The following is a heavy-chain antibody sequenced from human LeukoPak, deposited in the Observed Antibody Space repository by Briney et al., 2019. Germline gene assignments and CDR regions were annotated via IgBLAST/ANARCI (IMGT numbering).Heavy chain of an antibody. CDR2: ISTSGST. J-gene: IGHJ6*03. CDR3: ARQTTFGEIYYYYMDV. D-gene: IGHD3-10*01. Sequence: SETLSLTCTVSGGSISSGSYYRSWIRQPAGKGLEWIGRISTSGSTNYNPSLKSRVTMSVDTSKNQFSLKLSSVTAADTAVYYCARQTTFGEIYYYYMDVWGKGTTVTVSS. V-gene: IGHV4-61*02. CDR1: GGSISSGSYY.